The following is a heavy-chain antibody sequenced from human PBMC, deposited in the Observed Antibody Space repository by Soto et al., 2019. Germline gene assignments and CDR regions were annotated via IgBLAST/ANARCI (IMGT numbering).Heavy chain of an antibody. Sequence: PGGSLRLSCAASGFTFSSYAMHWVRQAPGKGLEWVAVISYDGSNKYYADSVKGRFTIARDNSKNTLYLQMNSLRTEDTAVYYCARNYFGSGTYYNGLDYWGQGTLVTVSS. CDR2: ISYDGSNK. D-gene: IGHD3-10*01. CDR3: ARNYFGSGTYYNGLDY. CDR1: GFTFSSYA. V-gene: IGHV3-30-3*01. J-gene: IGHJ4*02.